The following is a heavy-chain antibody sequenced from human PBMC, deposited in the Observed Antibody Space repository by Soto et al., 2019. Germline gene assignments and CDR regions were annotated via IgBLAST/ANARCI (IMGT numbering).Heavy chain of an antibody. Sequence: QVQLVQSGPEVKKPGASVKVSCKASGYTFINYAITWVRQAPGQGLEWMGWINTYNGNTNYAENLQGRATMTTDTATNPAYMEVRSMRSDDTAVYYCAKSRRGEMATDWGEGTLVTVSS. CDR1: GYTFINYA. CDR2: INTYNGNT. CDR3: AKSRRGEMATD. D-gene: IGHD5-12*01. V-gene: IGHV1-18*01. J-gene: IGHJ4*02.